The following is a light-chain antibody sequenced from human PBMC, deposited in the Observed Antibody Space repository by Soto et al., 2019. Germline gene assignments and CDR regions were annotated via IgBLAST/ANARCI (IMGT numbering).Light chain of an antibody. J-gene: IGKJ1*01. Sequence: PEERVTLSCRASQSVSSNLAWYQQKPGQAPRLLIYGASTRATGIPARFSGSGSGTDFTLTISRLEPEDFAVYYCQQYGSSLWTFGQGTKVDIK. CDR3: QQYGSSLWT. CDR1: QSVSSN. V-gene: IGKV3-20*01. CDR2: GAS.